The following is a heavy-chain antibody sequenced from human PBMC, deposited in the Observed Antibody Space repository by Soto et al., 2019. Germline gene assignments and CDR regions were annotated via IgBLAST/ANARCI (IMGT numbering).Heavy chain of an antibody. CDR2: IYYSGST. CDR3: ARHSFHPPPLNWFDP. V-gene: IGHV4-39*01. J-gene: IGHJ5*02. Sequence: PSETLSLTCTVSGGSISSSSYYWGWIRQPPGKGLEWIGSIYYSGSTYYNPSLKSRVTISVDTSKNQFSLKLSSVTAADTAVYYCARHSFHPPPLNWFDPWGQGTLVTVSS. CDR1: GGSISSSSYY.